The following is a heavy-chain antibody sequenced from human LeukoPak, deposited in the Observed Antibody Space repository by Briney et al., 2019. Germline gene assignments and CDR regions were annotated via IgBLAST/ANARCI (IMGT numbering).Heavy chain of an antibody. D-gene: IGHD6-13*01. Sequence: GGSLRLSCAASGFTFSSYAMSWVRQAPGKGLEWVSGISGSGGSTYYADSVKGRFTISRDNSRSTLYLQMNSPRAEDTAVYYCAILPGYSSGWYEVNYWGQGTLVTVSS. CDR1: GFTFSSYA. J-gene: IGHJ4*02. CDR2: ISGSGGST. CDR3: AILPGYSSGWYEVNY. V-gene: IGHV3-23*01.